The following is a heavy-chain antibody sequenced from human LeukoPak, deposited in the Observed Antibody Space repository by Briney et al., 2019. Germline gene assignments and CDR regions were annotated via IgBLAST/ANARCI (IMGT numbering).Heavy chain of an antibody. J-gene: IGHJ6*02. CDR1: GYTFTSYA. CDR3: ARVPLYCSGGNCYYYYYGMDV. V-gene: IGHV1-3*01. Sequence: ASVKVSCKASGYTFTSYAMHWVRQAPGQRLEWMGWINAGNGNTKYSQKFQGRVTITRDTSASTAYMELSSLRSEDTAVYYCARVPLYCSGGNCYYYYYGMDVWGQGTTVTVSS. CDR2: INAGNGNT. D-gene: IGHD2-15*01.